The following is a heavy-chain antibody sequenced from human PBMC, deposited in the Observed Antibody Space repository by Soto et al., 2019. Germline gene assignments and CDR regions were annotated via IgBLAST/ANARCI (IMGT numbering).Heavy chain of an antibody. Sequence: VGSLRLSCVASGFIVSSNQMSWVRQAPGKGLEWVSVIYSGHTTYYADSVEGRFTISRDDSKNTLYLQMNSLRVEDTAVYYCVRGPSDHKLRLVEWPYGDYWGQGAPVTVSS. V-gene: IGHV3-53*01. J-gene: IGHJ4*02. CDR2: IYSGHTT. CDR3: VRGPSDHKLRLVEWPYGDY. CDR1: GFIVSSNQ. D-gene: IGHD3-3*01.